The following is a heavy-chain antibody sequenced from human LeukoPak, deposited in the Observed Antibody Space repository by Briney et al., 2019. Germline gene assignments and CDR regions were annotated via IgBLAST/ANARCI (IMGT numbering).Heavy chain of an antibody. D-gene: IGHD3-16*01. CDR3: ARDQGGVGY. Sequence: GGSLRLSCVASGLTFSTYSMNWVRQAPGKGLEWVSYISSFSGTVNYADSVKGRFTISRDNAKNSLYLQMNSLRAEDTAVYYCARDQGGVGYWGQGTLVTVSS. CDR1: GLTFSTYS. J-gene: IGHJ4*02. V-gene: IGHV3-48*01. CDR2: ISSFSGTV.